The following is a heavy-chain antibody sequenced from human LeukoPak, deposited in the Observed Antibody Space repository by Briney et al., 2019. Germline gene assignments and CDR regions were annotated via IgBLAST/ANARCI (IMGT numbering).Heavy chain of an antibody. CDR3: ARAIQLWPEQIDY. CDR1: GGTFSSYA. CDR2: IIPIFGTA. D-gene: IGHD5-18*01. J-gene: IGHJ4*02. V-gene: IGHV1-69*13. Sequence: SVKVSCKASGGTFSSYAISWVRQAPGQGLEWMGGIIPIFGTANYAQKFQGRVTITADESTSTAYMELSSPRSEDTAVYYCARAIQLWPEQIDYWGQGTLVTVSS.